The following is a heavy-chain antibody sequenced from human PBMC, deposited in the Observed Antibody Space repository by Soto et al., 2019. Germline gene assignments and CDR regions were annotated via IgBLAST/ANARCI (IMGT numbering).Heavy chain of an antibody. V-gene: IGHV1-2*04. J-gene: IGHJ4*02. CDR2: INPNTGGT. CDR1: GYTFTDYY. CDR3: ARGPSSALLYSSGPLEF. Sequence: QVQLVQSGAEVKKPGASVKVSCKASGYTFTDYYIHWVRQAPGQGLEWMGWINPNTGGTNYAQKFEGWVTMTRDTSVSTAYMEANRLRSDDTAVYYCARGPSSALLYSSGPLEFWGQGTLVTVSS. D-gene: IGHD6-19*01.